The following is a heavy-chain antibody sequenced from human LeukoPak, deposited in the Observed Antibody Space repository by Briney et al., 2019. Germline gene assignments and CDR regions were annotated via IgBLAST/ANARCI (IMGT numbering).Heavy chain of an antibody. Sequence: ASVKVSCKASGYTFTSYYMHWVRQAPGQGLEWMGWISAYNGNTNYAQKLQGRVTMTTDTSTSTAYMELRSLRSDDTAVYYCARDRAVAGPYHFDYWGQGTLVTVSS. CDR2: ISAYNGNT. D-gene: IGHD6-19*01. V-gene: IGHV1-18*04. CDR1: GYTFTSYY. CDR3: ARDRAVAGPYHFDY. J-gene: IGHJ4*02.